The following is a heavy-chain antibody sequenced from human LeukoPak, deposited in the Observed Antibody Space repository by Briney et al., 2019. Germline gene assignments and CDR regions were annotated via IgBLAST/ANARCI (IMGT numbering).Heavy chain of an antibody. CDR2: IDPYGGDT. Sequence: TGGSLRLSCGASGFIFISYWMHWVRQTPEKRLVWVSYIDPYGGDTNYADSVKGRFTISRDNDKNTLYLQMNSLRVDDTAVYFCARGPYYYDSVGHPAIWGDATLVTVSS. D-gene: IGHD3-22*01. CDR3: ARGPYYYDSVGHPAI. V-gene: IGHV3-74*01. CDR1: GFIFISYW. J-gene: IGHJ3*02.